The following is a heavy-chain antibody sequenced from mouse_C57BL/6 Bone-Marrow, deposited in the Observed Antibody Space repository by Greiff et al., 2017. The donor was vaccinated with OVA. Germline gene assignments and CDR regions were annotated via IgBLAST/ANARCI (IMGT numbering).Heavy chain of an antibody. Sequence: QVQLQQPGAELVKPGASVKLSCKASGYTFTSYWMHWVKQRPGQGLEWIGMIHPNSGSTNYNEKFKSKARLTVDKSSSTAYMQLSSLTSEDSAVYYCAREPTIVNIYAMDYWGQGTSVTVSS. D-gene: IGHD2-5*01. CDR3: AREPTIVNIYAMDY. CDR1: GYTFTSYW. V-gene: IGHV1-64*01. J-gene: IGHJ4*01. CDR2: IHPNSGST.